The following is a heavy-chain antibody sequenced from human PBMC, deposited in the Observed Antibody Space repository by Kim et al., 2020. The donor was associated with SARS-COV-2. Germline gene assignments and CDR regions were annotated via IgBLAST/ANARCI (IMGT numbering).Heavy chain of an antibody. CDR1: GFTFSSYD. Sequence: GGSLRLSCAASGFTFSSYDLHWVRQAPGKGLEWVAVISYDGYHQYYADSVRGRFTISRDNSKNTLYLQMDSLRADDTAVYYCAKGPKGVAGTFDYWGQGTLVTVSS. V-gene: IGHV3-30*18. D-gene: IGHD1-26*01. CDR3: AKGPKGVAGTFDY. CDR2: ISYDGYHQ. J-gene: IGHJ4*02.